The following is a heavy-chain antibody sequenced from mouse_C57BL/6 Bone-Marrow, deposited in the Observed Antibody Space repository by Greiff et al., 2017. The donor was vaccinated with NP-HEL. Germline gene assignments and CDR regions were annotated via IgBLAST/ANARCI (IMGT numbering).Heavy chain of an antibody. CDR2: INPGSGGT. Sequence: QVQLQQSGAELIRPGTSVKVSCKASGYAFTNYLIEWVKQRPGQGLEWIGVINPGSGGTNYNEKFKGKATLTADKSSSTAYMQLSSLTSEDSAVYYCASSDYYGSSYEGYWYFDVWGTGTTVTVSS. D-gene: IGHD1-1*01. V-gene: IGHV1-54*01. J-gene: IGHJ1*03. CDR1: GYAFTNYL. CDR3: ASSDYYGSSYEGYWYFDV.